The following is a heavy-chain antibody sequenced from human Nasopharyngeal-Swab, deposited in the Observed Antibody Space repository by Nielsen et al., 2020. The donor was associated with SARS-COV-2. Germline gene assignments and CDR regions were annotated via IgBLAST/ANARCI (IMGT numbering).Heavy chain of an antibody. J-gene: IGHJ4*02. CDR3: AKYYFDSSGYSYFDY. V-gene: IGHV3-30*18. D-gene: IGHD3-22*01. CDR1: GFTFSTCA. CDR2: ISNDGSNK. Sequence: GGSLRLSCAASGFTFSTCAMNWVRQAPGKGLEWVAVISNDGSNKYYADSVKGRFTISRDNSKNTLYLQMNSLRTEDTAVYYCAKYYFDSSGYSYFDYWGQGTPVTVSS.